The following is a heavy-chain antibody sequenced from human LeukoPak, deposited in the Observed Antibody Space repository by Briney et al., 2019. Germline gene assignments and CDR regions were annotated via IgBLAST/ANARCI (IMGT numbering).Heavy chain of an antibody. V-gene: IGHV4-4*07. Sequence: SETLSLTCTVSGGSISSYYWSWIRQRAGQGLGWIGRIYTSGSTNSNPSLKSRVTMSVDTSKNQFSLKLSSVTAADTAVYHCARGEQLSSGYAFDIWGQGTMVTVSS. CDR2: IYTSGST. J-gene: IGHJ3*02. CDR3: ARGEQLSSGYAFDI. CDR1: GGSISSYY. D-gene: IGHD3-16*02.